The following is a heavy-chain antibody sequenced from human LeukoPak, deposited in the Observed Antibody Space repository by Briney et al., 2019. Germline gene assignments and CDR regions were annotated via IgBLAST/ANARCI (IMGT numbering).Heavy chain of an antibody. CDR3: ASGSGWTFEY. CDR1: GFTFSTYW. Sequence: GGSLRLSCAASGFTFSTYWMTWVRQAPGKGLEWVAIIKEDGSEKLYVDSVKGRFTISRDNAKNSLYLQMDNLRAEDTAVYYCASGSGWTFEYWGQGTQVTVSP. V-gene: IGHV3-7*01. D-gene: IGHD6-19*01. CDR2: IKEDGSEK. J-gene: IGHJ4*02.